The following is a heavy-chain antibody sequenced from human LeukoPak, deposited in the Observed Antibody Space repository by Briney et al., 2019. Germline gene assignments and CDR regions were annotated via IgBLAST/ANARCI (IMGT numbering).Heavy chain of an antibody. J-gene: IGHJ4*02. CDR3: ARPFDTSGFDY. V-gene: IGHV5-51*01. Sequence: GESLKISCVGSGYSLSSSWIGWVRQMPGKGLEWMGIIYADDSDTRYSPSFQGQVTISGDKSINTAYLQWSSLKASDTAMYYCARPFDTSGFDYWGQGALVTVSS. D-gene: IGHD3-22*01. CDR2: IYADDSDT. CDR1: GYSLSSSW.